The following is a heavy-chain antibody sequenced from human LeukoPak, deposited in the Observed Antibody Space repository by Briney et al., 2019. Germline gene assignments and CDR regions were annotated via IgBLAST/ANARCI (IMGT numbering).Heavy chain of an antibody. CDR3: ARVGMVATAGYFDY. CDR2: ISAYNGNT. V-gene: IGHV1-18*01. CDR1: GYTFNSCG. D-gene: IGHD2-21*02. Sequence: ASVKVSCKASGYTFNSCGISWVRQAPGQGLEWMGWISAYNGNTNYAQKVQGRVTMTTDTSTSTAYMELRSLRSDDTAVYYCARVGMVATAGYFDYWGQGTLVTVSS. J-gene: IGHJ4*02.